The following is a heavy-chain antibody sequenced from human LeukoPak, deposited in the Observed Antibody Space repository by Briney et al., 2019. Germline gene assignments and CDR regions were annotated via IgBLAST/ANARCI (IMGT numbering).Heavy chain of an antibody. CDR3: AKGGVLEWLLF. CDR1: GFTFSSSA. D-gene: IGHD3-3*01. V-gene: IGHV3-23*01. J-gene: IGHJ4*02. Sequence: GGSLRLSCAASGFTFSSSAMSWVRQAPGKGLEWVSDISGSGDITYYADSVKGRFTISRDNSKNTLYLQMNSLRAEDTAVYYCAKGGVLEWLLFRGQGTLVTVSS. CDR2: ISGSGDIT.